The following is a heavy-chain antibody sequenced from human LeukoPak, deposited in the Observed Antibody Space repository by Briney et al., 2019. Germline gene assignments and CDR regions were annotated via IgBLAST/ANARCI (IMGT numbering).Heavy chain of an antibody. D-gene: IGHD3-22*01. Sequence: SESLSLTCAVYGGSFSGYYWSWIRQPPGKGLEWIGEINHSGSTNYNPSLKSRVTISVDTSKNQFSLKLSSVTAADTAVYYCARGDYYDSSGYYPGDYWGQGTLVTVSS. J-gene: IGHJ4*02. V-gene: IGHV4-34*01. CDR3: ARGDYYDSSGYYPGDY. CDR2: INHSGST. CDR1: GGSFSGYY.